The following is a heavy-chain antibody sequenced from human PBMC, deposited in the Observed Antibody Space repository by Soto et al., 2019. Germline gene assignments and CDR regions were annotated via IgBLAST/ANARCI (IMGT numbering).Heavy chain of an antibody. Sequence: QVQLVQSGAEVKKPGSSVKVSCKASGGTFSSYAISWVRQAPGQGLEWMGGIIPIFGTANYAQKFQGRVTSTADEXXSXAXKELGSLRSEDTAVYYCLRSPSSGFWSGPPRYGMDVWGQGTTVTVSS. CDR2: IIPIFGTA. D-gene: IGHD3-3*01. CDR3: LRSPSSGFWSGPPRYGMDV. J-gene: IGHJ6*02. CDR1: GGTFSSYA. V-gene: IGHV1-69*12.